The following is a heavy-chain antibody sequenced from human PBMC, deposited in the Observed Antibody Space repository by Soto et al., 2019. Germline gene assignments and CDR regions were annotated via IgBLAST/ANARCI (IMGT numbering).Heavy chain of an antibody. CDR2: IYPGDSDT. Sequence: ESLKMFCKGFGSSFTRSWTAWVRHRPGKGWEWRGLIYPGDSDTRYSPSFQGQVTISADKSISTAYLQWSSLKASDTAMYYCAKLENADTAMRRKDNYYYYYGMDVWGQGTKVTVSS. D-gene: IGHD5-18*01. CDR1: GSSFTRSW. CDR3: AKLENADTAMRRKDNYYYYYGMDV. V-gene: IGHV5-51*02. J-gene: IGHJ6*02.